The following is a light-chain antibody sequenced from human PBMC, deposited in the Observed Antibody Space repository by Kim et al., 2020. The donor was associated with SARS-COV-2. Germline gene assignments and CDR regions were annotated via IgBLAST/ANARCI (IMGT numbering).Light chain of an antibody. CDR2: KAS. Sequence: DIQMTQSPSTLSASVGDRVTITCRASQSINSWLAWYQQHPGKAPKVLIYKASTLESGVPSRFSGSGSGTEFTLTISSLQPDDFATYYCQQYISYSRTFGQGTKVDIK. CDR3: QQYISYSRT. J-gene: IGKJ1*01. CDR1: QSINSW. V-gene: IGKV1-5*03.